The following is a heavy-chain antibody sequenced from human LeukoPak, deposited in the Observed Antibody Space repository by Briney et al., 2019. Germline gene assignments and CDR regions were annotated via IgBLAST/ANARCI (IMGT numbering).Heavy chain of an antibody. J-gene: IGHJ6*02. CDR2: ISAYNGNT. V-gene: IGHV1-18*01. CDR3: ARDYCSSTSCYIHYYYGMDV. D-gene: IGHD2-2*02. Sequence: ASVKVSCKASGYTFTSYGISWVRQAPAQGLEWMGWISAYNGNTNYAQKLQGRVTMTTDTSTSTAYMELRSLRSDDTAVYYCARDYCSSTSCYIHYYYGMDVWGQGTTVTVSS. CDR1: GYTFTSYG.